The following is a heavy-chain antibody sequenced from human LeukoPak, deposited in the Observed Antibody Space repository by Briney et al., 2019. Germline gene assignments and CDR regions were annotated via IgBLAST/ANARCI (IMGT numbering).Heavy chain of an antibody. J-gene: IGHJ4*02. D-gene: IGHD2-2*01. V-gene: IGHV3-7*01. CDR1: GFTFNTHW. Sequence: PGGSLRLSCAASGFTFNTHWMNWVRQSPRGGLEWVANISPDGSAEYYVDSVKGRFTISRDNAKNLVYLHLSSLRTEDTAVYYCSGRSGFSSIYWGQGTLVTVSS. CDR2: ISPDGSAE. CDR3: SGRSGFSSIY.